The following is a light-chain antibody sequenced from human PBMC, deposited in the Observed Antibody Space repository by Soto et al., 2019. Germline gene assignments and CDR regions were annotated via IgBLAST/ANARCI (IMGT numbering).Light chain of an antibody. J-gene: IGLJ1*01. CDR1: SSDTGDYNY. V-gene: IGLV2-8*01. CDR3: SSYAGSDNYV. Sequence: QSVLTQPPSASGSPGQSVTISCSGTSSDTGDYNYVSWYQQHPGKAPKLMIYEVSKRPSGVPDRFSGSKSGNTASLTVSGIQAEDEANYYCSSYAGSDNYVFGTGTKLNVL. CDR2: EVS.